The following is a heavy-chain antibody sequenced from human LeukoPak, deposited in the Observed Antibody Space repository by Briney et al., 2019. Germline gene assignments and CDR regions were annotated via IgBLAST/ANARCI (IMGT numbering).Heavy chain of an antibody. D-gene: IGHD1-26*01. J-gene: IGHJ3*02. CDR3: AKDIVGDDHHDAFDI. Sequence: PGGSLRLSCAVSGFTFDDYAMLCVRHAPGGGLEWVSGIRWNSGSIGYAHSVKGRFTISRDNAKNSLNLQMNSLRAEDTALYYCAKDIVGDDHHDAFDIWGQGTIVTVSS. V-gene: IGHV3-9*01. CDR1: GFTFDDYA. CDR2: IRWNSGSI.